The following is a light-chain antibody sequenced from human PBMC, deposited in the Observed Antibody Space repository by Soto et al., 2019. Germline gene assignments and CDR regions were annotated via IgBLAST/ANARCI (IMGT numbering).Light chain of an antibody. J-gene: IGKJ4*01. CDR1: QFISTY. V-gene: IGKV1-39*01. Sequence: DIQMTQSPSSLSASVGDSVTITCRASQFISTYLNWYQQKLGKAPKLLIYAASSLQRGVPSRFSGSGSGTDFTLTIRSLQPEDFATYSCQQSHSAPLTFGGGTKVEIK. CDR3: QQSHSAPLT. CDR2: AAS.